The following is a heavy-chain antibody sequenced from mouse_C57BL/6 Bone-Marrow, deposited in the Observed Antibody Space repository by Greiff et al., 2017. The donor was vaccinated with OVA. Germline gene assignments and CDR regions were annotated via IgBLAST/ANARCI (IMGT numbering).Heavy chain of an antibody. Sequence: VQLQQSGPVLVKPGASVKMSCKASGYTFTDYYMNWVKQSHGKSLEWIGVINPYNGGTSYNQKFKGKATLTVDKSSSTAYMELNSLTSEDSAVYYCARGAYYSNYGLFAYWGQGTLVTVSA. J-gene: IGHJ3*01. CDR1: GYTFTDYY. D-gene: IGHD2-5*01. CDR3: ARGAYYSNYGLFAY. CDR2: INPYNGGT. V-gene: IGHV1-19*01.